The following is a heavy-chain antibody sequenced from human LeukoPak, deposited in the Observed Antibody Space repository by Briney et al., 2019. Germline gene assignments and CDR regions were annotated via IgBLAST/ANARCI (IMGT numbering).Heavy chain of an antibody. CDR1: GFTFSGHW. CDR2: INNDGSRT. CDR3: AAGGAASFDP. Sequence: GGSLRLSCAASGFTFSGHWMHWVRQAPGTGLVWVSHINNDGSRTTYADFAKGRFTISRDNAKNTLYLQMNSLRTEDTAIYYCAAGGAASFDPWGQGTLVTVSS. V-gene: IGHV3-74*01. D-gene: IGHD3-16*01. J-gene: IGHJ5*02.